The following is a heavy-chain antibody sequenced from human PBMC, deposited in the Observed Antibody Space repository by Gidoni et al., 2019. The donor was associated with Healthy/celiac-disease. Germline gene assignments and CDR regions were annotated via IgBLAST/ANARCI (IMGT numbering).Heavy chain of an antibody. CDR3: ARGGENTAMVRTGGYYYGMDV. J-gene: IGHJ6*02. D-gene: IGHD5-18*01. CDR2: IIPIFGTA. V-gene: IGHV1-69*01. CDR1: VGTFSSYA. Sequence: QVQLVQSGADVKKPWSSVQVSCKASVGTFSSYAISWVRQAPGQGLEWMGGIIPIFGTANYAQKVQGRVTITADESTSKAYMELSSLRSEDTAVYDGARGGENTAMVRTGGYYYGMDVWGQGTTVTVSS.